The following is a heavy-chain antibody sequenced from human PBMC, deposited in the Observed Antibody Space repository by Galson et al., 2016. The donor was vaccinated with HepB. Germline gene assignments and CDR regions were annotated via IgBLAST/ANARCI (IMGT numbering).Heavy chain of an antibody. Sequence: SLRLSCAASGFTVSDFYMTWIRQAPGKGLEWVSCISSSGDTIYYADSVRGRFTVSRDSANNSLSLQMDSLRAEDTAVYYCGKLNDYNNYEYYYGLDVWGKGTTVTVSS. V-gene: IGHV3-11*01. D-gene: IGHD4-11*01. CDR3: GKLNDYNNYEYYYGLDV. J-gene: IGHJ6*04. CDR2: ISSSGDTI. CDR1: GFTVSDFY.